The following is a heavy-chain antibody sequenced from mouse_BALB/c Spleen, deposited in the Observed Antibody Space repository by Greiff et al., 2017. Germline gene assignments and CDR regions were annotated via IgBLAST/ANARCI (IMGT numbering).Heavy chain of an antibody. D-gene: IGHD2-10*02. CDR1: GYTFTSYV. CDR2: INPYNDGT. CDR3: ARGGKYGNSYAMDY. J-gene: IGHJ4*01. Sequence: VQLQQSGPELVKPGASVKMSCKASGYTFTSYVMHWVKQKPGQGLEWIGYINPYNDGTKYNEKFKGKATLTSDKSSSTAYMELSSLTSEDSAVYYCARGGKYGNSYAMDYWGQGTSVTVSS. V-gene: IGHV1-14*01.